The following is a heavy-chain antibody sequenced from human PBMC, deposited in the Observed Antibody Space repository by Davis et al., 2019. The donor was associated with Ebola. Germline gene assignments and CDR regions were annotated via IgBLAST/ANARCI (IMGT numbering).Heavy chain of an antibody. CDR1: GFTFSSYA. D-gene: IGHD3-16*02. CDR2: ISYDGSNK. Sequence: GESLKISCAASGFTFSSYAMHWVRQAPGKGLEWVAVISYDGSNKYYADSVKGRFTISRDNSKNTLYLQMNSLRAEDTAVYYCARDLSYDYVWGSYRQDYYYYYGMDVWGQGTTVTVSS. J-gene: IGHJ6*02. V-gene: IGHV3-30-3*01. CDR3: ARDLSYDYVWGSYRQDYYYYYGMDV.